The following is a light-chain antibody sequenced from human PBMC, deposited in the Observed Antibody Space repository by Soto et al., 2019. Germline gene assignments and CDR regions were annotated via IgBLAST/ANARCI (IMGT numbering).Light chain of an antibody. CDR1: SSDVGGYNY. CDR2: EVS. J-gene: IGLJ1*01. Sequence: QSVLTQPPSASGPPGQSVTISCTGTSSDVGGYNYVSWYQQHPGKAPKLIISEVSQLPSGVPDRFSGSKSGNTASLTVSGLQAEDEADYFCTSHAGSNNDVFGTGTKVTVL. CDR3: TSHAGSNNDV. V-gene: IGLV2-8*01.